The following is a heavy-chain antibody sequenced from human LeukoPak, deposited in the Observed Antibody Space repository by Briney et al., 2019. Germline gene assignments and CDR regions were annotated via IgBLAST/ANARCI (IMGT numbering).Heavy chain of an antibody. CDR2: IIPILGIA. Sequence: SVKVSCKASGGTFSSYAISWVRQAPGQGLEWMGRIIPILGIANYAQKFQGRVTITADKSTSTAYMELSSLRSEDTAVYYCARIITVTTGWFDPWGQGTLVTVSS. CDR3: ARIITVTTGWFDP. V-gene: IGHV1-69*04. D-gene: IGHD4-17*01. CDR1: GGTFSSYA. J-gene: IGHJ5*02.